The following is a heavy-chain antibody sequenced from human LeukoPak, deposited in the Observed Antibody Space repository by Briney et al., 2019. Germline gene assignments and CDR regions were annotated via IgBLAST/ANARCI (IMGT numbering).Heavy chain of an antibody. Sequence: GGSLRLSCAVSGFTLDNCAMNWVRQAPGKGLEWVSYISASGRTIYYADSVKGRFIVSRDNTKSSMYLQMDSLRVDDTAVYYCTPVYCNSTACYHYLAFWGQGTLVTVSS. J-gene: IGHJ4*02. V-gene: IGHV3-48*03. CDR1: GFTLDNCA. CDR3: TPVYCNSTACYHYLAF. CDR2: ISASGRTI. D-gene: IGHD2-2*01.